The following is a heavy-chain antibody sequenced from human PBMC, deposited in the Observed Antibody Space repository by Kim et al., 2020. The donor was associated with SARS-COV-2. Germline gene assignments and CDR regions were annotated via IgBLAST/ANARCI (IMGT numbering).Heavy chain of an antibody. CDR1: GFTFSSYA. Sequence: GGSLRLSCAASGFTFSSYAMSWVRQAPGKGLEWVSAISGSGGSTYYADSVKGRFTISRGNSKNTLYLQMNSLRAEDTAVYSCSTDIVVVPAANSFWFDPWGQGTLVTVSS. CDR2: ISGSGGST. V-gene: IGHV3-23*01. D-gene: IGHD2-2*01. J-gene: IGHJ5*02. CDR3: STDIVVVPAANSFWFDP.